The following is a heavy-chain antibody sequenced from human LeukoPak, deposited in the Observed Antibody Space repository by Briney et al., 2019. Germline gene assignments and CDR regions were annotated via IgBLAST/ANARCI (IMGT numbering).Heavy chain of an antibody. CDR1: GFTFSSSG. CDR2: IWYGGSNK. J-gene: IGHJ4*02. V-gene: IGHV3-30*02. Sequence: GGSLRLSCAASGFTFSSSGMHWVRQAPGKGLEWVAVIWYGGSNKYYADSVKGRFTISRDNSKNTLYLQMNSLRADDTAVYFCAKDRTSYYSDTSGLDYWGQGTLVTVSS. CDR3: AKDRTSYYSDTSGLDY. D-gene: IGHD3-22*01.